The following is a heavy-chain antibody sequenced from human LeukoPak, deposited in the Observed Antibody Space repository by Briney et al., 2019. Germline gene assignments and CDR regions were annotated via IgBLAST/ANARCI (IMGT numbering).Heavy chain of an antibody. CDR3: ARAEGSGSGAYTLDY. CDR2: IYTSGTT. CDR1: GGSTINYF. V-gene: IGHV4-4*07. J-gene: IGHJ4*02. D-gene: IGHD3-10*01. Sequence: SETLSLTCTVSGGSTINYFRSWIRQPAGRGLEWIGHIYTSGTTHYNPSLKNRVTISLDTSKSQFSLQLNSVTAADSAVYYCARAEGSGSGAYTLDYWGQGILVTVSS.